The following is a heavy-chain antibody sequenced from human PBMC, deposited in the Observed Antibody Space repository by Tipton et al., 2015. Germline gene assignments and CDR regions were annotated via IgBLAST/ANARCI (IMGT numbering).Heavy chain of an antibody. Sequence: LRLSCAVSAYSISTDYYWVWIRQPPGKGLEWIGTISHGENTFYNPSLKSRVTISADTSRNQFSLRLSSVTAADTAVYYCACHDYDLLTRDYQTVGYWGQGTLVTVSP. D-gene: IGHD3-9*01. V-gene: IGHV4-38-2*01. CDR3: ACHDYDLLTRDYQTVGY. CDR2: ISHGENT. CDR1: AYSISTDYY. J-gene: IGHJ4*02.